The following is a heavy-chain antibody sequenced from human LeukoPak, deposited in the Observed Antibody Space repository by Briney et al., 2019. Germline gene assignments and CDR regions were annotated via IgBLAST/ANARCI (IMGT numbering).Heavy chain of an antibody. J-gene: IGHJ4*02. CDR3: ARVEVDIRRDGLVDY. CDR1: GYTFTNYD. Sequence: ASVKVSCKASGYTFTNYDINWVRQTAGQGLEWMGWMNPHSGDTGYAQKFQGRVTMTRNTSITTAYMELSSLTSEDTAVYYCARVEVDIRRDGLVDYWGQGTLVTVSS. V-gene: IGHV1-8*02. D-gene: IGHD5-24*01. CDR2: MNPHSGDT.